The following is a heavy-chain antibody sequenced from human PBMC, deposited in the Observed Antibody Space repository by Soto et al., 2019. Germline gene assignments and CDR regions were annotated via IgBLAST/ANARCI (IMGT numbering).Heavy chain of an antibody. CDR2: IYYSGST. CDR1: GGSISSYY. D-gene: IGHD3-10*01. CDR3: ARLRSLLWFGEIGGVWQFHDDAFAI. J-gene: IGHJ3*02. V-gene: IGHV4-59*08. Sequence: SETLSLTCTVSGGSISSYYWSWIRQPPGKGLEWIGYIYYSGSTNYNPSLKRRVTISVDTSKTQFSLKLSSVAAADTAVYYCARLRSLLWFGEIGGVWQFHDDAFAIWTRGTIDTGSS.